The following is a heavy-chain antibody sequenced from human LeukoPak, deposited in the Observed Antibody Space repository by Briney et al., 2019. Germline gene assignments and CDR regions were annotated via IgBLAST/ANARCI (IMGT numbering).Heavy chain of an antibody. Sequence: SETLSLTCAVSGGSISSGGYSWSWIRQPPGKGLEWIGYIYYSGTTYYNPSLKSRLTISVDTSKNQFSLKLSSVTAADTAVYYCARTDSSGYYGDYWGQGTLVTVSS. D-gene: IGHD3-22*01. J-gene: IGHJ4*02. V-gene: IGHV4-30-2*05. CDR1: GGSISSGGYS. CDR2: IYYSGTT. CDR3: ARTDSSGYYGDY.